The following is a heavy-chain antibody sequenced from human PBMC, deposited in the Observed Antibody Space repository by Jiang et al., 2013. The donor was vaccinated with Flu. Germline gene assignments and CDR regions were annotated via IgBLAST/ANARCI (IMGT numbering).Heavy chain of an antibody. CDR2: IIPIFGTA. CDR3: ARGQGYGDLLDY. J-gene: IGHJ4*02. D-gene: IGHD4-17*01. V-gene: IGHV1-69*01. Sequence: GAEVKKPGSSVKVSCKASGGYFSSYAISWVRQAPGQGLEWMGVIIPIFGTANYAQKFQGRVTITAADESTGTAYMELSSLRSDDTAVYYCARGQGYGDLLDYWGQGTLVTVSS. CDR1: GGYFSSYA.